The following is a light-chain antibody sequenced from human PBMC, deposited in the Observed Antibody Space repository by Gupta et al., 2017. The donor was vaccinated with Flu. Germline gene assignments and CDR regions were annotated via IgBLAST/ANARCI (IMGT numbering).Light chain of an antibody. CDR2: KDS. J-gene: IGLJ3*02. Sequence: SYELTQPPSVSVSPVQTPRITCSGDALPKQYAYWYQQKPGQAPVLVIYKDSERPSGIPERFSGSSSGTTVTLTISGVQAEDEADYYCQSADSSGTYWVFGGGTKLTVL. CDR1: ALPKQY. V-gene: IGLV3-25*02. CDR3: QSADSSGTYWV.